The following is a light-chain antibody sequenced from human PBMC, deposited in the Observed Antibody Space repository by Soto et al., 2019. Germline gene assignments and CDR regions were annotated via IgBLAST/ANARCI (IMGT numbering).Light chain of an antibody. Sequence: EIVLTQSPGPLSSSPGERATLSCRASQSVSNSYLAWYQQKPGQAPRLLIYGASRRATAIPDRFRGSGSGTDVTITISRLEPEDFAVYSCQQAGSSSFTFGPGTKVDIK. V-gene: IGKV3-20*01. CDR1: QSVSNSY. CDR3: QQAGSSSFT. J-gene: IGKJ3*01. CDR2: GAS.